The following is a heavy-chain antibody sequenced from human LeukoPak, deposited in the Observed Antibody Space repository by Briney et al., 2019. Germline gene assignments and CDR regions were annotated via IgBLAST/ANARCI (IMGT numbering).Heavy chain of an antibody. CDR3: ARQTEYSSGWLEDY. J-gene: IGHJ4*02. Sequence: SETLSLTCTVSGGSISSSSYYWGWIRQPPGKGLEWIGSIYYSGSTYYNPSLKSRVTISVDTSKNQFSLKLSSVTAADTAVYYCARQTEYSSGWLEDYWGQGTLVTVSS. CDR1: GGSISSSSYY. V-gene: IGHV4-39*07. CDR2: IYYSGST. D-gene: IGHD6-19*01.